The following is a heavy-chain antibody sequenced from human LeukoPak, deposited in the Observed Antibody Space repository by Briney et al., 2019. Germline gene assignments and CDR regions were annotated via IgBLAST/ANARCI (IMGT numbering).Heavy chain of an antibody. CDR3: ARVTTVTHYGMDV. Sequence: SETLSLTCAVYGESFSGYYWSRIRQPPGKGLEWIGEINHSGSTNYNPSLKSRVTISVDTSKNQFSLKLSSVTAADTAVYYCARVTTVTHYGMDVWGQGTTVTVSS. D-gene: IGHD4-11*01. V-gene: IGHV4-34*01. J-gene: IGHJ6*02. CDR2: INHSGST. CDR1: GESFSGYY.